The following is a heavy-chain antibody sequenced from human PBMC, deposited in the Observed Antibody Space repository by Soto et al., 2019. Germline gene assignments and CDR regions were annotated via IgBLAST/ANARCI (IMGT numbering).Heavy chain of an antibody. D-gene: IGHD2-2*01. CDR1: GFTVSSYW. J-gene: IGHJ6*02. V-gene: IGHV3-7*01. Sequence: WGSLRLSGAASGFTVSSYWMSWVRQAPWKWLEWVANIKRDGSEKYYVDSVKGRFTISRDNAKNSLYLQMNSLRAEDTAVYYCARDELSFYRSSTSCYGDRYYYYGMDVWGQGTTVTVSS. CDR3: ARDELSFYRSSTSCYGDRYYYYGMDV. CDR2: IKRDGSEK.